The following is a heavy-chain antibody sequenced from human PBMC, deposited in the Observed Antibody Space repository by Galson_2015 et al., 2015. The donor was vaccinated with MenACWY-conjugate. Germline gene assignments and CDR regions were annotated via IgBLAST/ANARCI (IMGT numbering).Heavy chain of an antibody. J-gene: IGHJ4*02. CDR3: ARGSGRFDY. Sequence: SLRLSCAASGFTFSTYDMHWVRQATGKGLEWVSGIGTADDTYYPGSVKGRFTISRENAENSLYLQMNSLRAEDTAVYYCARGSGRFDYWGQGTLVTVSS. V-gene: IGHV3-13*01. D-gene: IGHD2-15*01. CDR1: GFTFSTYD. CDR2: IGTADDT.